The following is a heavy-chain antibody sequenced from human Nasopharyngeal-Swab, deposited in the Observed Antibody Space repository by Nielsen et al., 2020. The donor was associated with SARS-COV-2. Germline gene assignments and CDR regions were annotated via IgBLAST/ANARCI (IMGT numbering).Heavy chain of an antibody. CDR2: IYHSGST. CDR3: ARDELMVYYYYGMDV. V-gene: IGHV4-4*02. D-gene: IGHD2-8*01. Sequence: WIRQPPGKGLEWIGEIYHSGSTNYNPSLKSRVTISVDKSENQFSLKLSSVTAADTAVYYCARDELMVYYYYGMDVWGQGTTVTV. J-gene: IGHJ6*02.